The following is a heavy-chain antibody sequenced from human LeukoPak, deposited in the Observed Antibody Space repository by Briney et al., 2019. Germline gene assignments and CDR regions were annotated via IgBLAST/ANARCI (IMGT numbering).Heavy chain of an antibody. CDR2: IIPIFGTA. CDR1: GGTFSSYA. J-gene: IGHJ4*02. V-gene: IGHV1-69*13. D-gene: IGHD1-7*01. Sequence: ASVKVSCKASGGTFSSYAISWVRQAPGQGLEWMGGIIPIFGTANYAQKFQGRVTVTADESTSTAYMELSSLRSEDTAVYYCARDRDITGSIDYWGQGTLVTVSS. CDR3: ARDRDITGSIDY.